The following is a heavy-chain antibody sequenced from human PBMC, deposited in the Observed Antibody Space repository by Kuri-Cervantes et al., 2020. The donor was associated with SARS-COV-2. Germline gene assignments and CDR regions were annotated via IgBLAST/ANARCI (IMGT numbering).Heavy chain of an antibody. CDR1: GFTFSRYA. J-gene: IGHJ4*02. D-gene: IGHD3-3*01. V-gene: IGHV3-30-3*01. Sequence: LSLTCAASGFTFSRYAMYLDPQAPGKGLGWVAVISYDGGNKYYADAVKGRFTISRDNSKNTLYLQMNSLRAEDAAVYYCSRGVLEWLDYWGQGTLVTVSS. CDR3: SRGVLEWLDY. CDR2: ISYDGGNK.